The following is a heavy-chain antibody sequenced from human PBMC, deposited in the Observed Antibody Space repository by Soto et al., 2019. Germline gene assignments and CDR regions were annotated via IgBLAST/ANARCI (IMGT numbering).Heavy chain of an antibody. CDR3: ARQEYCSSTRCLNWFDP. V-gene: IGHV5-51*01. J-gene: IGHJ5*02. Sequence: GESLKISCKGSGYSFTSHWIGWVRQMPGKGLEWMGIIYPGDSYTIYSPSFEGQVTISADQSFTTAYLQWSSLKASDTAMYNCARQEYCSSTRCLNWFDPWGQGTLVTVSS. CDR2: IYPGDSYT. CDR1: GYSFTSHW. D-gene: IGHD2-2*01.